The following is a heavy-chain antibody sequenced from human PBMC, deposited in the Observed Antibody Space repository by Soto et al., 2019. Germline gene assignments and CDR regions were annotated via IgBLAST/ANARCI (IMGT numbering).Heavy chain of an antibody. Sequence: SETLSLTCTVSGGSISSGEYNLSWIRQHPGKGLEWVGYIYYSGSTYYNPSLKSRITISVETSKNQFSLKLSSVTAADTAVYYCARDLGSGWPLDYWGQGTLVTVSS. J-gene: IGHJ4*02. D-gene: IGHD6-19*01. CDR1: GGSISSGEYN. CDR2: IYYSGST. V-gene: IGHV4-31*03. CDR3: ARDLGSGWPLDY.